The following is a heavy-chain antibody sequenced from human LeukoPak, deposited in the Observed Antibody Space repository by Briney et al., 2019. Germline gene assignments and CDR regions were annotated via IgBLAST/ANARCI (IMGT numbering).Heavy chain of an antibody. CDR2: IRYDGSNK. CDR3: ARGQGYESYYYMDV. Sequence: PGGSLRLSCAASGFTFSSYAMHWVRQAPGKGLEWVAVIRYDGSNKYYADSVKGRFTISRDNSNNTVYLQMNNLRPEDTAVFYCARGQGYESYYYMDVWGKGTTVSVSS. J-gene: IGHJ6*03. D-gene: IGHD2-2*01. CDR1: GFTFSSYA. V-gene: IGHV3-30*04.